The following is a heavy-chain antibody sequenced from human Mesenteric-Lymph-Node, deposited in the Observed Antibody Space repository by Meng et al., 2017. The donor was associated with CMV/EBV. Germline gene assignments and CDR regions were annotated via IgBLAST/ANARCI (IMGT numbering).Heavy chain of an antibody. CDR3: ARDRGEFLNYAFDY. CDR1: RSSKR. V-gene: IGHV4-4*02. J-gene: IGHJ4*02. D-gene: IGHD3-16*01. CDR2: KKKRGRK. Sequence: RSSKRRRRERQKQGKGKERKGEKKKRGRKKKKKKKKRREKISEDKYKNQFSMKLSSVTAADTAVYYCARDRGEFLNYAFDYWGQGTLVTVSS.